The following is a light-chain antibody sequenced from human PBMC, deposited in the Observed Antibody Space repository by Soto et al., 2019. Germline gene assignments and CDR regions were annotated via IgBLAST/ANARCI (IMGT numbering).Light chain of an antibody. CDR1: QSISSY. CDR3: QQSYSTPRT. CDR2: AAS. V-gene: IGKV1-39*01. Sequence: DIQMTQSPSSLSASVGDRVTITCRASQSISSYLNWYQEKPGKAPKLLIHAASSLQSGVPSRFSSSGSGTDFTLTISSLQPEDFATYYCQQSYSTPRTFGQGTKLEIK. J-gene: IGKJ2*01.